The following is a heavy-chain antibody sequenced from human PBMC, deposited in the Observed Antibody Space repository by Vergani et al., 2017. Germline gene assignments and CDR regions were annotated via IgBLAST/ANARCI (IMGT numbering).Heavy chain of an antibody. CDR3: ATQAQGSRVNGTSYSYDGMDV. D-gene: IGHD1-14*01. CDR2: FDPEDGET. CDR1: GYTLTELS. J-gene: IGHJ6*02. Sequence: QVQLVQSGAEVKKPGASVKVSCKVSGYTLTELSMHCVRPSPGQGLEWMGGFDPEDGETIYAQKFQGRVTMPEDRSADTAYMEWSSLRSEDTAVYYCATQAQGSRVNGTSYSYDGMDVWGQGTTVTVSS. V-gene: IGHV1-24*01.